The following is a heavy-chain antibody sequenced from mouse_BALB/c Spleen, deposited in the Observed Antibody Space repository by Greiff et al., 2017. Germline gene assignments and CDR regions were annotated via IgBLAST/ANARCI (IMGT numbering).Heavy chain of an antibody. V-gene: IGHV3-8*02. CDR3: ARCYYGSSPYYAMDY. CDR1: GDSITSGY. Sequence: EVKLQESGPSLVKPSQTLSLTCSVTGDSITSGYWNWIRKFPGNKLEYMGYISYSGSTYYNPSLKSRISITRDTSKNQYYLQLNSVTTEDTATYYCARCYYGSSPYYAMDYWGQGTSVTVSS. D-gene: IGHD1-1*01. J-gene: IGHJ4*01. CDR2: ISYSGST.